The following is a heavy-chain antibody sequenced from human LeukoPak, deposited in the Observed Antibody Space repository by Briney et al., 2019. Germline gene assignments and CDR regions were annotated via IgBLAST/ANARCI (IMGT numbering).Heavy chain of an antibody. CDR3: ARVMVIHLEDAFDI. D-gene: IGHD2-21*01. J-gene: IGHJ3*02. V-gene: IGHV3-21*01. CDR2: ISFSGDYI. CDR1: GSTFSTHS. Sequence: PGGSLRLSCAASGSTFSTHSMNWVRQAPGKGLEWVSSISFSGDYIYYADSLKGRITISRDNAKNTLYLQMNSLRAEDTAVYYCARVMVIHLEDAFDIWGQGTMVTVSS.